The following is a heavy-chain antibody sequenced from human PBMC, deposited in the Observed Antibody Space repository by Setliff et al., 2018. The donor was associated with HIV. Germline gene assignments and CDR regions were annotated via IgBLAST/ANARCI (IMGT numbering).Heavy chain of an antibody. CDR2: ISSSGIS. Sequence: SETLSLTCTVSGGSMNDYYWSWVRQPAGKTLEWLGRISSSGISTYNPSVESRVTMSLDTSRDQFSLNLRSVTAADTAVYFCARLIHTGLLYFDFWGLGTLVTVSS. D-gene: IGHD2-8*02. CDR3: ARLIHTGLLYFDF. V-gene: IGHV4-4*07. CDR1: GGSMNDYY. J-gene: IGHJ4*02.